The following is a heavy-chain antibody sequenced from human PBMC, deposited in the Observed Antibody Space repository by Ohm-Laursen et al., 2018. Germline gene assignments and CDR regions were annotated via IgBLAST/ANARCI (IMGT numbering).Heavy chain of an antibody. V-gene: IGHV1-18*01. CDR2: ISVYNGNT. Sequence: GASVKVSCKASGYTFSSYGISWVRQAPGQGLEWMGWISVYNGNTKYAQKFQGRVTMTRNTSISTAYMELSSLRSEDTAVYYCARATTRGVIALGYWGQGTLVTVSS. J-gene: IGHJ4*02. D-gene: IGHD3-16*02. CDR3: ARATTRGVIALGY. CDR1: GYTFSSYG.